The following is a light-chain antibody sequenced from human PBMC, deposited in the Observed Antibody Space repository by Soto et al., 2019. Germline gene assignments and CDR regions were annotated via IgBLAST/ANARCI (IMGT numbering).Light chain of an antibody. V-gene: IGLV2-14*01. Sequence: QSALTQPASVSGSPGQSITISCTGTSSDVGGYNYVSWYQQHPGKAPKLMIYDVSNRPSGVSNRFSGSKSGNTASLTISGLQAEDEADYYCSSYTSSSTYVFGLGTKLTVL. CDR3: SSYTSSSTYV. J-gene: IGLJ1*01. CDR2: DVS. CDR1: SSDVGGYNY.